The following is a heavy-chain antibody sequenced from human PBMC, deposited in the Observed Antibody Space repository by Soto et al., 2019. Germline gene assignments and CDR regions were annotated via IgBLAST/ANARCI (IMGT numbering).Heavy chain of an antibody. D-gene: IGHD1-26*01. J-gene: IGHJ3*02. CDR1: GGSISSYY. CDR3: ARDRGYSGSYHLSAFDI. V-gene: IGHV4-59*01. CDR2: IYYSGST. Sequence: SETLSLTCTVSGGSISSYYWSWIRQPPGKGLEWIGYIYYSGSTNYNPSLKSRVTISVDTSKNQFSLKLSSVTAADTAVYYCARDRGYSGSYHLSAFDIWGQGTMVTVS.